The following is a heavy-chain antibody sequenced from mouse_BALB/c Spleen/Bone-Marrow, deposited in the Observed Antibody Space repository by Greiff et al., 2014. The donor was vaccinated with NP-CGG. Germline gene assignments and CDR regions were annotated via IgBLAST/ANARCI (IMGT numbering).Heavy chain of an antibody. D-gene: IGHD4-1*01. CDR2: INPNNGGT. J-gene: IGHJ2*01. Sequence: QVQLQQSGAELVKPGTSVKLSCKVSGYTFTTYYMYWVKQRPGQGLEWIGEINPNNGGTNFKEKFKSKATLTVDKSSSTAYMQLSSLTSEDSAVYYCTRGRTWDFDYWGQGTTLTVSS. CDR1: GYTFTTYY. CDR3: TRGRTWDFDY. V-gene: IGHV1S81*02.